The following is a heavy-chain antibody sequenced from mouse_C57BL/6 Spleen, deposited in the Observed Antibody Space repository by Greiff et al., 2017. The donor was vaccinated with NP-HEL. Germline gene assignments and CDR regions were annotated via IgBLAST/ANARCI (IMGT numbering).Heavy chain of an antibody. Sequence: VKLMESGAELMKPGASVKLSCKATGYTFTGYWLERVKQRPGHGLEWIGEILPGSGSTNYNEKFKGKATFTADTSSNTAYMQLSSLTTEDSAIYYCAGYYGSRGGAWFAYWGQGTLVTVSA. CDR1: GYTFTGYW. CDR2: ILPGSGST. V-gene: IGHV1-9*01. D-gene: IGHD1-1*01. J-gene: IGHJ3*01. CDR3: AGYYGSRGGAWFAY.